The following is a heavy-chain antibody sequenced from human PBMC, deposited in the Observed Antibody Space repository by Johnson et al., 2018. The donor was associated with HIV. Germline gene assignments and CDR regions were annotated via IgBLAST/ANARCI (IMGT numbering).Heavy chain of an antibody. CDR3: AREGGALDAFDI. V-gene: IGHV3-NL1*01. CDR2: IYSGGSS. J-gene: IGHJ3*02. CDR1: GFTFDDYA. D-gene: IGHD1-26*01. Sequence: QEKLVESGGGVVQPGGSLRLSCAASGFTFDDYAMHWVRQAPGKGLEWVSLIYSGGSSYYADSVKGRFTISRDNSKNTLYLQMNSLRAEDTAVYYCAREGGALDAFDIWGQGTMVTVSS.